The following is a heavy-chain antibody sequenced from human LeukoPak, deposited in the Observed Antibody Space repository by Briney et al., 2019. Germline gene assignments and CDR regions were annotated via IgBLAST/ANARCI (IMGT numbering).Heavy chain of an antibody. Sequence: ASVKVSCKASGYTFTSYDINWVRQATGQGLEWMGWMNPNSGNTGYAQKFQGRVTITWNTSISTAYMELSSLRSEDTAVYYCARGSLTITADSWGQGTLVTVSS. CDR2: MNPNSGNT. D-gene: IGHD5-24*01. CDR3: ARGSLTITADS. CDR1: GYTFTSYD. J-gene: IGHJ4*02. V-gene: IGHV1-8*03.